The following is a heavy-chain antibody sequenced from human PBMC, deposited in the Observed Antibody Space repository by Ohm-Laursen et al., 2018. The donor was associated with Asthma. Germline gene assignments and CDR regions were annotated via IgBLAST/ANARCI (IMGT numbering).Heavy chain of an antibody. D-gene: IGHD3-22*01. Sequence: SLRLSCAASGFTFSSYWMSWVRQAPGKGLEWVANIKQDGSEKYYVDSVKGRFTISRDNAKNSLYLQMNSLRAEDTAVYYCARYSSGPADSTYYFDYWGQGTLVTVSS. V-gene: IGHV3-7*05. CDR2: IKQDGSEK. J-gene: IGHJ4*02. CDR3: ARYSSGPADSTYYFDY. CDR1: GFTFSSYW.